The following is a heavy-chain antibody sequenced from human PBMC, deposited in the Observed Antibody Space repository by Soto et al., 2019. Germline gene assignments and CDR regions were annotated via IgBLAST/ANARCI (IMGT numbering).Heavy chain of an antibody. CDR3: AAGGGLPRYY. CDR1: GGSISSGGYS. V-gene: IGHV4-30-2*01. D-gene: IGHD5-12*01. CDR2: IYHSGST. Sequence: QLQLQESGSGLVKPSQTLSLTCAVSGGSISSGGYSWSWIRQPPGKGLEWIGYIYHSGSTYYNPSLMRRVPISVDRSKNHCSLELSLVTAADTAVYYCAAGGGLPRYYWGQGTLVTVSS. J-gene: IGHJ4*02.